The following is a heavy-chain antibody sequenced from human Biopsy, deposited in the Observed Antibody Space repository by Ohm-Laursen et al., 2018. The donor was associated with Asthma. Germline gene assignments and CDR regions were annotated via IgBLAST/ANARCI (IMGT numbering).Heavy chain of an antibody. CDR1: GFTFSIYD. CDR3: ANTLTVASTYGLDV. J-gene: IGHJ6*02. V-gene: IGHV3-30*18. CDR2: ISYDGGNK. D-gene: IGHD4-23*01. Sequence: SLRLSCTAPGFTFSIYDIHWVRQAPGKGLEWVAVISYDGGNKFYGDSVKGRFTISRDNSKNTLYLQMNSLRGEDTAVYYCANTLTVASTYGLDVWGQGTMVTVSS.